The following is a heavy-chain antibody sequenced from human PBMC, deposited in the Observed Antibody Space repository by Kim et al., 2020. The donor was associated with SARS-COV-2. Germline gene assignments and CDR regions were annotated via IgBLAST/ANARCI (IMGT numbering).Heavy chain of an antibody. CDR1: GFTFSSYS. V-gene: IGHV3-21*01. J-gene: IGHJ6*02. CDR3: AREHCTNGVCYYYYYGMDV. D-gene: IGHD2-8*01. Sequence: GGSLRLSCAASGFTFSSYSMNWVRQAPGKGLEWVSSISSSSSYIYYADSVKGRFTISRDNAKNSLYLQMNSLRAEDTAVYYCAREHCTNGVCYYYYYGMDVWGQGTTVTVSS. CDR2: ISSSSSYI.